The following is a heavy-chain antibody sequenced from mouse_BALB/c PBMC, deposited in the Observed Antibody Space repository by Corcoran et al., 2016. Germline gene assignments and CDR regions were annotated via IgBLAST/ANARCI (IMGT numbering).Heavy chain of an antibody. Sequence: QIQLVQSGPELKKPGETVKISCKASGYTFTNYGMNWVKQAPGKGLKWMGWINTYTGEPTYADAFKGRFAFSLETSASTAYLQINNLKNEDMATYFCARSYANYAMDYWGQGTSVTVSS. CDR1: GYTFTNYG. J-gene: IGHJ4*01. V-gene: IGHV9-1*02. CDR3: ARSYANYAMDY. CDR2: INTYTGEP.